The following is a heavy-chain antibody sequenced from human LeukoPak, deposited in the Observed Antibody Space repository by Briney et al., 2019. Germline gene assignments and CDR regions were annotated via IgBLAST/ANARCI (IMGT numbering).Heavy chain of an antibody. D-gene: IGHD1-1*01. CDR1: GFTFSSYA. CDR2: VSGSGGST. V-gene: IGHV3-23*01. J-gene: IGHJ5*02. CDR3: AKDAWSEGFDP. Sequence: GGSLRLSCAASGFTFSSYAMTWVRQATGKGLEWVLTVSGSGGSTYYADSVKGRFTISRDNSKNTLYLQMNSLRAEDTAVYFCAKDAWSEGFDPWGQGTLVTVSS.